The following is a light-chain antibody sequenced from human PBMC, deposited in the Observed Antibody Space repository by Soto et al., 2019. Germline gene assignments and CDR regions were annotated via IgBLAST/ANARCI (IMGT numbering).Light chain of an antibody. V-gene: IGLV2-14*03. CDR1: SSDVGGYNY. J-gene: IGLJ1*01. CDR3: KSYTSSSTYV. Sequence: QSALTQPASVSGSPGQSITISCTGTSSDVGGYNYVYWYQQHPGKVPKLMIYDVTNRPSGVSNRFSGSKSGNTASLTISGLQAEDEADYYCKSYTSSSTYVFGTGTKVTVL. CDR2: DVT.